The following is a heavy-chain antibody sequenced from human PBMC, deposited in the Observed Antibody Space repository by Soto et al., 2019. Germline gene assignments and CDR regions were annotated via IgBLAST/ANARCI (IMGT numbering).Heavy chain of an antibody. CDR2: VYVTGAT. CDR3: ASDGAYTSALYSFTS. Sequence: GTLALTCTVSGTSISDYYWSWIRQPAGQALESIGRVYVTGATYFNPSLKSRVTMSVDTSNNQVSLKLISVTAADSSIYCCASDGAYTSALYSFTSWS. D-gene: IGHD6-19*01. V-gene: IGHV4-4*07. J-gene: IGHJ5*01. CDR1: GTSISDYY.